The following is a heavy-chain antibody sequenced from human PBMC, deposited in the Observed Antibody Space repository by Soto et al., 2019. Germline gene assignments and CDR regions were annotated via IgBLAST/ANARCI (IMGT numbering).Heavy chain of an antibody. J-gene: IGHJ6*03. CDR3: AKDPSRGVTATYYMDV. V-gene: IGHV3-23*01. CDR2: ISGSGGGT. Sequence: EVQLLESGGGLVQPGGSLRLSCAASGLSFSYYALNWVRQGPGKGLEWVSAISGSGGGTYYADSVKGRFTVSRDNSMNTLYLQMNSLRAEDTAVYYCAKDPSRGVTATYYMDVWGKGTTVTVSS. CDR1: GLSFSYYA. D-gene: IGHD2-21*02.